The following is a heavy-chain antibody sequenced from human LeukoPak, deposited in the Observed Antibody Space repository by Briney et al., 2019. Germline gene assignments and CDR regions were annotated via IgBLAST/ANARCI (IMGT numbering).Heavy chain of an antibody. D-gene: IGHD6-13*01. V-gene: IGHV4-59*11. CDR3: AREAGIAAAGSHPYFDY. Sequence: SETLSLTCTVSGGSISSHYWSWIRRPPGKGLEWIGYIYYSGSTNYNPSLKSRVTISVDTSKNQFSLKLSSVTAADTAVYYCAREAGIAAAGSHPYFDYWGQGTLVTVSS. J-gene: IGHJ4*02. CDR1: GGSISSHY. CDR2: IYYSGST.